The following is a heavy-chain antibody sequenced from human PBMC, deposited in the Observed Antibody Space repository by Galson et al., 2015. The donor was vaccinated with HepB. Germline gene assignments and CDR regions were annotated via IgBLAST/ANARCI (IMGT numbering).Heavy chain of an antibody. V-gene: IGHV1-3*01. CDR2: INAGNGNT. CDR1: GYTFTRYA. J-gene: IGHJ5*02. Sequence: SVKVSCKASGYTFTRYAMHWVRQAPGQRLEWMGWINAGNGNTKYSQKFQGRVTITRDTSASTAYMELSSPRSEDTAVYYCARAPRGVTTWRFDPWGQGTLVTVSS. D-gene: IGHD4-17*01. CDR3: ARAPRGVTTWRFDP.